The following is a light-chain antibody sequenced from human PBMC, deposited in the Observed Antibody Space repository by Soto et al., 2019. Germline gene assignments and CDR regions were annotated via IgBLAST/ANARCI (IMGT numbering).Light chain of an antibody. Sequence: ETVMTQSPATLSVSPGERATLSCGASQSVSTNLAWYQQKPGQVPRLLIYGASTRASDIPARFSGSGSGTAFTLTISSLQSEDFAVYYGQQYNEWPLTFGGGTKVEIE. CDR3: QQYNEWPLT. V-gene: IGKV3-15*01. J-gene: IGKJ4*01. CDR1: QSVSTN. CDR2: GAS.